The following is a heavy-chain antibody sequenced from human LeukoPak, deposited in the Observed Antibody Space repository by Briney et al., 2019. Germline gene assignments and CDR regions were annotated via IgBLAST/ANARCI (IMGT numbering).Heavy chain of an antibody. D-gene: IGHD3-22*01. CDR1: GFTFSSYA. J-gene: IGHJ4*02. CDR3: ARDQKSPRWLYYYDSSGFDY. V-gene: IGHV3-30*04. Sequence: GGSLRLSCAASGFTFSSYAMHWVRQAPGKGLEWVAVISYDGSNKYYADSVKGRFTISRDNSKNTLYLQMNSLRAEDTAVYYCARDQKSPRWLYYYDSSGFDYWGQGTLVTVSS. CDR2: ISYDGSNK.